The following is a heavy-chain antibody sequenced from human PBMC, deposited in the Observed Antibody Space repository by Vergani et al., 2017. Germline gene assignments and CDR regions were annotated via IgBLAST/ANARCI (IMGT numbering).Heavy chain of an antibody. V-gene: IGHV1-69-2*01. CDR3: ATPQTVTTGGMEV. J-gene: IGHJ6*02. CDR2: VDPEDGET. D-gene: IGHD4-17*01. CDR1: GYTFTDHY. Sequence: EVQLVQTGAEVKKPGATMKISRKVSGYTFTDHYMHWVKQAPGKGLERMGLVDPEDGETIYAEKFKGRVTIAADTSTDTAHLELSSLRSEDTAVYYCATPQTVTTGGMEVWGQGTMVLVSS.